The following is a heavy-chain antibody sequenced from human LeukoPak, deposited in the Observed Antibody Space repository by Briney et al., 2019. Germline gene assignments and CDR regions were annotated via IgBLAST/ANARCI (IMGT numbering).Heavy chain of an antibody. V-gene: IGHV4-39*01. CDR2: IYYSGST. CDR1: GGSISSSSYY. J-gene: IGHJ6*02. Sequence: PSETLSLTCTVSGGSISSSSYYWGWIRQPPGKGLEWIGSIYYSGSTYYNPSPKSRVTISVDTSKNQFSLKLSSVTAADTAVYYCARAVTGYYPLYYYYGMDVWGQGTTVTVSS. D-gene: IGHD3-9*01. CDR3: ARAVTGYYPLYYYYGMDV.